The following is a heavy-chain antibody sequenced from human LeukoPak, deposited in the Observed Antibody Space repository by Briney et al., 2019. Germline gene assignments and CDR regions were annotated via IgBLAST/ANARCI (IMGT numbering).Heavy chain of an antibody. Sequence: PGGSLRLSCAASGFTFSSYWMSWVRQAPGKGLEGVANIKQDGSEKYYVDSVKGRFTISRDNAKNSLYLQMNSLRAEDTAVYYCARHSSGYDYYFDYWGQGTLVTVSS. CDR3: ARHSSGYDYYFDY. D-gene: IGHD6-25*01. J-gene: IGHJ4*02. V-gene: IGHV3-7*01. CDR2: IKQDGSEK. CDR1: GFTFSSYW.